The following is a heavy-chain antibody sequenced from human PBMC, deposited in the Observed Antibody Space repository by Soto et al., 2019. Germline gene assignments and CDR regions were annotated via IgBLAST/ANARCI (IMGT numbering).Heavy chain of an antibody. J-gene: IGHJ4*02. CDR2: ISGSGGST. CDR1: GFTFSSYA. CDR3: AKRGGDSGWGDFDS. V-gene: IGHV3-23*01. D-gene: IGHD6-19*01. Sequence: EVQLLESGGGLVQPGGSLRLSCAASGFTFSSYAMSWVRQAPGKGLEWVSAISGSGGSTYYADSVKGRFTVSRDNSENTLYLQMNGLRAEDTAIYYCAKRGGDSGWGDFDSWGQGILVTVSS.